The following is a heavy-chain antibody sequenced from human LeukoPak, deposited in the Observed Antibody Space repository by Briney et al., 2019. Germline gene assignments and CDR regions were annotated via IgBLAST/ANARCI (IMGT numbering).Heavy chain of an antibody. V-gene: IGHV3-23*01. CDR3: AKMGRGAATPYYYFDY. J-gene: IGHJ4*02. D-gene: IGHD1-26*01. CDR2: ISGSGGST. Sequence: GRSLRLSCAASGFTFGSYAMSWVRQAPGKGLEWVSVISGSGGSTYYADSVKGRFTISRDNSKNTLYLEMNSLRAEDTAVYYCAKMGRGAATPYYYFDYWGLGTLVTVSS. CDR1: GFTFGSYA.